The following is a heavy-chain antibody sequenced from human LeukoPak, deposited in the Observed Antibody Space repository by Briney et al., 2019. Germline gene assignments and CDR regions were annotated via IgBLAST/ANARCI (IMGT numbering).Heavy chain of an antibody. Sequence: SETLSLTCAVYGGSFSGYYWSWIRQPTGKGLEWIGEIKHSGSTNYNPSLKSRVTISVDTSKNQFSLKLSSVTAADTAVYYCARAIYSSSWYGNWFDPWGQGTLVTVSS. CDR3: ARAIYSSSWYGNWFDP. V-gene: IGHV4-34*01. D-gene: IGHD6-13*01. CDR2: IKHSGST. J-gene: IGHJ5*02. CDR1: GGSFSGYY.